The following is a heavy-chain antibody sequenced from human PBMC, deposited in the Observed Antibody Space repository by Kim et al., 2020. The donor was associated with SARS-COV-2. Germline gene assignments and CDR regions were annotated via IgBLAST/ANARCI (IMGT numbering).Heavy chain of an antibody. D-gene: IGHD3-22*01. Sequence: SGPTLVNPTQTLTLTCSFSGFSLSTSGVGVGWIRQPPGKALEWLALIYWDDDKYYNPSLKSRLTITKDTSKNQVVLTMTNMDPVDTATYYCAHHNYDTSGYLLDYWGQGTLVTVSS. CDR1: GFSLSTSGVG. CDR2: IYWDDDK. V-gene: IGHV2-5*02. J-gene: IGHJ4*02. CDR3: AHHNYDTSGYLLDY.